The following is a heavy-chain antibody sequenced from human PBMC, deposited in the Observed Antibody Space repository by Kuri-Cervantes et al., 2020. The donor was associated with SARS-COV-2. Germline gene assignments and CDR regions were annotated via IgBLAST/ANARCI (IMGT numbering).Heavy chain of an antibody. CDR2: IKSKTDGGTT. Sequence: GGSLRLSCAASGFTFSNAWMSWVRRAPGKGLEWVGRIKSKTDGGTTDYAAPVKGRFTISRDDSKNTLYLQMNSLKTEDTAVYYCTSSPTIFGVVIINGNSWGQGTLVTVSS. CDR3: TSSPTIFGVVIINGNS. D-gene: IGHD3-3*01. V-gene: IGHV3-15*01. J-gene: IGHJ4*02. CDR1: GFTFSNAW.